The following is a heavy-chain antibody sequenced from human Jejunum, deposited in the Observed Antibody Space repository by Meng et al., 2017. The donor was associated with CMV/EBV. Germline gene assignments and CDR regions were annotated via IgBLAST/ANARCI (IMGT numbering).Heavy chain of an antibody. Sequence: FIFSTYAMSWVRQAPGKGLDWVSSISAGGGTSGADSVKGRFTISRDNSKNTLYLQMNSLRAEDTAVYYCAREHFISSYYYYAMDVWGQGTTVTVSS. CDR1: FIFSTYA. V-gene: IGHV3-23*01. CDR2: ISAGGGT. CDR3: AREHFISSYYYYAMDV. D-gene: IGHD6-6*01. J-gene: IGHJ6*02.